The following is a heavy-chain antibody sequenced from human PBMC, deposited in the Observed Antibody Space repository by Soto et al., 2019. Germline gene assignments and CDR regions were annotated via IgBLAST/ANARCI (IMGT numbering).Heavy chain of an antibody. D-gene: IGHD2-8*01. J-gene: IGHJ6*02. CDR2: ISGSGGST. CDR1: GFTFSSYA. Sequence: GGSLRLSCAASGFTFSSYAMSWVRQAPGKGLEWVSAISGSGGSTYYADSVKGRFTISRDNSKNTLYLQMNSLRAEDMAVYYCAKSTLLYSHNLYGMDVWGQGTTVNVSS. V-gene: IGHV3-23*01. CDR3: AKSTLLYSHNLYGMDV.